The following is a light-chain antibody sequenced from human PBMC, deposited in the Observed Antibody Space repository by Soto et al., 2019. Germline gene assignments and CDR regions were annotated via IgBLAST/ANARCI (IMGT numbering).Light chain of an antibody. CDR2: ATS. V-gene: IGKV3-20*01. J-gene: IGKJ2*01. Sequence: EIVLTQSPGTLSLSPGERATLSCRASQSVSSSYLAWYQQRPGQAPRLLIYATSSRATDTPDRFSGSGSGTDFTLTISRLEPDDFAVYYCQQYDNSLYTFGQGTKLEIK. CDR1: QSVSSSY. CDR3: QQYDNSLYT.